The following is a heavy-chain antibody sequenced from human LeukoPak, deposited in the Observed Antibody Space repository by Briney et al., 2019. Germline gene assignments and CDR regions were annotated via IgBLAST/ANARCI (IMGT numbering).Heavy chain of an antibody. J-gene: IGHJ4*02. CDR1: GFTFSNYG. V-gene: IGHV3-30*02. CDR2: LQNDGSDI. D-gene: IGHD6-19*01. Sequence: GRSLRLSCAASGFTFSNYGMHWVRQAPDKGLEWVAYLQNDGSDIHYAHSVEGRFTFSRDNSKNTLYLQMNSLRAEDTAVYYCAKDHEQWLATPFDYWGQGTLVTVSS. CDR3: AKDHEQWLATPFDY.